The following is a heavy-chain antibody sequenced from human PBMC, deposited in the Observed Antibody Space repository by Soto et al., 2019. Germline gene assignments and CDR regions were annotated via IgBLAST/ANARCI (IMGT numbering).Heavy chain of an antibody. CDR3: ARVIHDYGDYVVD. V-gene: IGHV4-31*03. D-gene: IGHD4-17*01. J-gene: IGHJ4*02. CDR2: IYYSGST. CDR1: GGSISSGGYY. Sequence: QVQLQESGPGLVKPSQTLSLTCTVSGGSISSGGYYWSWIRQHPGKGLEWIGYIYYSGSTYYNPSLKSRVTISVDTANNQCSLKLSSVTAADTAVYYWARVIHDYGDYVVDWGQGTLVAVSS.